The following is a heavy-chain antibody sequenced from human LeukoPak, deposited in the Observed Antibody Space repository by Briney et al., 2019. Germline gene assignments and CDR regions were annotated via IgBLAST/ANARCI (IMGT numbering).Heavy chain of an antibody. Sequence: SETLSLTCAVYGGSFSGYYWSWIRQPPGKGLEWIGEINHSGSTNYNPSLKSRVTISVDTSKNQFSLKLSSVTAADTAVYHCARVAPGIAAPDYWGQGTLVTVSS. J-gene: IGHJ4*02. CDR1: GGSFSGYY. D-gene: IGHD6-13*01. V-gene: IGHV4-34*01. CDR3: ARVAPGIAAPDY. CDR2: INHSGST.